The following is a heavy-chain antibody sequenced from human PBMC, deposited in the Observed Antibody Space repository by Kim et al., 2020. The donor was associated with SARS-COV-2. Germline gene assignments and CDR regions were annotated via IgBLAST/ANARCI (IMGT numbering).Heavy chain of an antibody. CDR1: GFTLTTYG. CDR2: YGIVGDRT. CDR3: AKVQGTTYYSGTG. J-gene: IGHJ1*01. D-gene: IGHD3-10*01. Sequence: GGSLRLSCEASGFTLTTYGMSWVRQAPGKGLQWVSGYGIVGDRTYYADSVKGRATISRDSSKNTLYLEINSLRVDDTAVYYCAKVQGTTYYSGTGRG. V-gene: IGHV3-23*01.